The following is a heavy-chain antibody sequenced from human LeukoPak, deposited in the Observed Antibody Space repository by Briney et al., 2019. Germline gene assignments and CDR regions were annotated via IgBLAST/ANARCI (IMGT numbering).Heavy chain of an antibody. CDR1: GFSFSSYW. CDR2: INTDGSST. J-gene: IGHJ5*02. D-gene: IGHD2-15*01. V-gene: IGHV3-74*01. Sequence: GGSLRLSCAASGFSFSSYWMHWVRQDPGKGLVWVSRINTDGSSTGYADSVKGRFTISRDNAKNTLYLQMNSLRDEDTAVYYCAIEGYCSGGTCYTNWFDTWGQGTLVTVSS. CDR3: AIEGYCSGGTCYTNWFDT.